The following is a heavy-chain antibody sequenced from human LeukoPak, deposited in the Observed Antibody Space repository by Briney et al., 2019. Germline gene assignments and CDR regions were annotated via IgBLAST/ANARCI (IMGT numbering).Heavy chain of an antibody. V-gene: IGHV3-23*01. CDR3: AKNDYGDYGVFDY. D-gene: IGHD4-17*01. CDR1: GFTSGIYA. CDR2: FSGGGDS. J-gene: IGHJ4*02. Sequence: GGSLRLSCAASGFTSGIYAMSWVRQAPGKGLEWVSAFSGGGDSFYADSVKGRFTISRDTSNKILYLRMSSLRAEDTAVYYCAKNDYGDYGVFDYWGQGTLVTVSS.